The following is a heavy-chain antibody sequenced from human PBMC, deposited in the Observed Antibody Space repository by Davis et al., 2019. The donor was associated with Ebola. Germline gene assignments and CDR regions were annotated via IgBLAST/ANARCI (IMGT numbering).Heavy chain of an antibody. D-gene: IGHD6-19*01. V-gene: IGHV1-2*02. CDR3: AREVAGLFDY. J-gene: IGHJ4*02. CDR2: INPDSGGT. CDR1: GYTVTGYY. Sequence: ASVKVSCKASGYTVTGYYLHWVRQAPEQGLEWMGWINPDSGGTNYAQKFQGRVTMTRDTSISTAYMELSRLRSEDTAVYYCAREVAGLFDYWGQGTLVTVSS.